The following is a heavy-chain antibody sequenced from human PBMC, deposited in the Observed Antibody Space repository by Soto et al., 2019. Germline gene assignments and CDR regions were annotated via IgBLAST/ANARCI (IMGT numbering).Heavy chain of an antibody. CDR2: IGGSGYST. Sequence: GGSLRLSCAASGFIFSNYGMSWVRQAPGKGLEWVSAIGGSGYSTYYADSVKGRFTISRDNSKNTLYLQMNSLRAEDTAIYYCAKIISAAGAEHWGQGTLVTVPS. J-gene: IGHJ4*02. CDR3: AKIISAAGAEH. V-gene: IGHV3-23*01. D-gene: IGHD6-13*01. CDR1: GFIFSNYG.